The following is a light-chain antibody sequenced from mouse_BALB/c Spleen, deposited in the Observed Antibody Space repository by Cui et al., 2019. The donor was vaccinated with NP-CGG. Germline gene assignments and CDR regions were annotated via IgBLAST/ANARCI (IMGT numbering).Light chain of an antibody. V-gene: IGLV1*01. J-gene: IGLJ1*01. CDR2: GTN. CDR3: ALWYSNHWV. Sequence: QAVVTQESALTTSPGETVTLTCRSSTGAVTISNYVNWVQEKQDHLFTGLIGGTNNRAPGVPARFSGSLIGDKAALTITGAQTEDEAIYFCALWYSNHWVFGGGTQLTVL. CDR1: TGAVTISNY.